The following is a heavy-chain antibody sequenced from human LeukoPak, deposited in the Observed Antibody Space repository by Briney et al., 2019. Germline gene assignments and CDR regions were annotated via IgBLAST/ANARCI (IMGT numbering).Heavy chain of an antibody. CDR3: ARIGRSGWNFDY. V-gene: IGHV3-53*01. D-gene: IGHD6-19*01. J-gene: IGHJ4*02. CDR1: GFTVSSNS. Sequence: GGSLRLSCTVSGFTVSSNSMSWVRQAPGKGLEWVSFICSDNTHYSDSVKGRFTISRDNSKNTLYLQMNSLRAEDTAVYYCARIGRSGWNFDYWGQGTLVTVSS. CDR2: ICSDNT.